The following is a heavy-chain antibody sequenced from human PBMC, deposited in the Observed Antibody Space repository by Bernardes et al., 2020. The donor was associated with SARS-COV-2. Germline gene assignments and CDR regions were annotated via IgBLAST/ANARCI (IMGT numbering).Heavy chain of an antibody. Sequence: GGSLRLSCAASGFTFSNYVMSWVRQAPGKGLEWVAGISGGGGNTYYADFVKGRFTISRDNSKNTLYLQINSLSAEDTAFYYCTRTTVTTHNWFDPWGQGTLVTVS. CDR2: ISGGGGNT. CDR1: GFTFSNYV. J-gene: IGHJ5*02. V-gene: IGHV3-23*01. D-gene: IGHD4-17*01. CDR3: TRTTVTTHNWFDP.